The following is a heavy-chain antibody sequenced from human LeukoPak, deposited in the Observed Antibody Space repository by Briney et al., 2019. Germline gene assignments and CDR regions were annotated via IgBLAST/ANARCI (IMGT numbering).Heavy chain of an antibody. CDR2: MNPNNGNT. J-gene: IGHJ6*02. CDR3: ARLASSSWPLYYYYGMDA. D-gene: IGHD6-13*01. Sequence: ASVKVSCKASGYTFTSYDINWVRQATGQGLEWMGWMNPNNGNTGYAQKFQGRVTMTRSTSISTAYMELSSLRSEDTAVYYCARLASSSWPLYYYYGMDAWGQGTTVTVSS. V-gene: IGHV1-8*01. CDR1: GYTFTSYD.